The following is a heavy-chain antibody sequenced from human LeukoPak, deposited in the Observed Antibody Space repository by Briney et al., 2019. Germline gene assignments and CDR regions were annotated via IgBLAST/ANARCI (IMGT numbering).Heavy chain of an antibody. V-gene: IGHV3-30-3*01. CDR1: GFTLSIYA. D-gene: IGHD2-21*01. Sequence: GRSLRLSCATSGFTLSIYAMHWVRQAPGKGREWVATISHDGNRQYYADSVKGRFTVSRDNSKNTLYLQMNSLRAEDTAVYYCARSGIPIPLDYWGQGTLVTVSS. J-gene: IGHJ4*02. CDR2: ISHDGNRQ. CDR3: ARSGIPIPLDY.